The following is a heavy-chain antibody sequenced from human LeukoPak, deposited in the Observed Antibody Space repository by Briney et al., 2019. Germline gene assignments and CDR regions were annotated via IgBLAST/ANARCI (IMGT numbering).Heavy chain of an antibody. Sequence: GSLRLSCAASGFTFSSYGMHWVRQAPGKGLEWVAFIRYDGSNKYYADSVKGRFTISRDNSKNTLYLQMNSLRAEDTAVYYCAKDPSARSSRQDNDYWGQGTLVTVSS. D-gene: IGHD2-15*01. CDR1: GFTFSSYG. V-gene: IGHV3-30*02. CDR3: AKDPSARSSRQDNDY. J-gene: IGHJ4*02. CDR2: IRYDGSNK.